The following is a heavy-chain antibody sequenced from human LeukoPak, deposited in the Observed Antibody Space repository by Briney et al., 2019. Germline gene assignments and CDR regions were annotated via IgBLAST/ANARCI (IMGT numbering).Heavy chain of an antibody. CDR1: GFTFSSYW. D-gene: IGHD1-1*01. CDR2: IKQDGSEK. CDR3: ARAVTTGTTFPTYYFDY. V-gene: IGHV3-7*01. J-gene: IGHJ4*02. Sequence: GGSLRLSCAASGFTFSSYWMSWVRQAPGKGLEWVANIKQDGSEKYYVDSVKGRFTISRDNAKNSLYLQMNSLRAEDTAVYYCARAVTTGTTFPTYYFDYWGQGTLVTVSS.